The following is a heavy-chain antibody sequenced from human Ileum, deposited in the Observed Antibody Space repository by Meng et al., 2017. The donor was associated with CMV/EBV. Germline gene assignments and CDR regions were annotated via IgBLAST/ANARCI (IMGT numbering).Heavy chain of an antibody. CDR1: GYTLPGNF. CDR3: AREDWFYRY. V-gene: IGHV1-2*02. J-gene: IGHJ4*02. CDR2: ISPNTDGT. D-gene: IGHD2/OR15-2a*01. Sequence: KVSYRPSGYTLPGNFIPWVQQAPGRGLKWMGWISPNTDGTNYAQKFRARDTLTRNTSISTAYMGLTGLTSDDTAVYYCAREDWFYRYWGQGTLVTVSS.